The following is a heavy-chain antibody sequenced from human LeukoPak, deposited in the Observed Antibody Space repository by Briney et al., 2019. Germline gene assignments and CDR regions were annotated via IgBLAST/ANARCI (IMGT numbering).Heavy chain of an antibody. J-gene: IGHJ6*02. D-gene: IGHD3-10*01. CDR3: ARSGILWFGGPYYYYGMDV. V-gene: IGHV7-4-1*02. Sequence: ASVKVSCKASGYTFTSYAMNGVRQAPGQGLEWMGWINTNTGNPTYAQGFTGRFVFSLDTSVSTAYLQISSLKAEDTAVYYCARSGILWFGGPYYYYGMDVWGQGTTVTVSS. CDR2: INTNTGNP. CDR1: GYTFTSYA.